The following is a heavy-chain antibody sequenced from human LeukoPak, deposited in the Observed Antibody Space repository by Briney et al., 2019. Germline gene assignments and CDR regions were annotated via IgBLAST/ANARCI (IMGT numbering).Heavy chain of an antibody. CDR3: AGLDWLQTISPFDY. D-gene: IGHD3/OR15-3a*01. CDR1: GFTFSSYG. V-gene: IGHV3-30*03. CDR2: ISYDGSNK. Sequence: GGSLRLSCAASGFTFSSYGMHWVRQAPGKGLEWVAVISYDGSNKYYADSVKGRSTISRDNSKNTLYLQMNSLRVEDTAVYYCAGLDWLQTISPFDYWGQGTLVTVSS. J-gene: IGHJ4*02.